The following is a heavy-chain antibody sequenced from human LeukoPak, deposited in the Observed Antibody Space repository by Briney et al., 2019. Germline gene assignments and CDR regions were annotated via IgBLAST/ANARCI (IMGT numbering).Heavy chain of an antibody. J-gene: IGHJ6*02. CDR2: ISYDGSNK. D-gene: IGHD2-15*01. CDR1: GFTFSHYS. Sequence: GGSLRLSCAASGFTFSHYSMNWVRQAPGKGLEWVAVISYDGSNKYYADSVKGRFTISRDNSKNTLYLQMSGLSAEDTAVYYCAKAVVVTSYYYYGMDVWGQGTTVTVSS. CDR3: AKAVVVTSYYYYGMDV. V-gene: IGHV3-30*18.